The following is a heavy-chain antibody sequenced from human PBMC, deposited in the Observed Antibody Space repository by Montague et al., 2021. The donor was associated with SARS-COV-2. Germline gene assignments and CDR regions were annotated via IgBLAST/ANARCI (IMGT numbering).Heavy chain of an antibody. CDR2: ISSRGYYT. CDR1: GFTFNSHA. J-gene: IGHJ4*02. V-gene: IGHV3-23*01. CDR3: AKVWGYYDSSGYYYVWGFDH. D-gene: IGHD3-22*01. Sequence: SLRLSCAASGFTFNSHAMTWVRQPPGKGLDWVSTISSRGYYTYFADSVKGRFTISRDNSNSTVFLQMNSLRVEDTAVCYCAKVWGYYDSSGYYYVWGFDHWGQGTLVTVSS.